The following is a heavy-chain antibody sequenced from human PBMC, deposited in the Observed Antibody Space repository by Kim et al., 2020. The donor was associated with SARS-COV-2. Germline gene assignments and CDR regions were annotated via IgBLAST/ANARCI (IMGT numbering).Heavy chain of an antibody. CDR3: ARGGETRATPECHGFDV. Sequence: SETLSLTCSVSGASITSYYWNWIRQPPGGGLEWIGFVHHSGATYKSPALQSRVTMTVDTSKSQFSLRLTSVTAAETAVYFWARGGETRATPECHGFDVWG. J-gene: IGHJ3*01. V-gene: IGHV4-59*13. CDR2: VHHSGAT. D-gene: IGHD2-15*01. CDR1: GASITSYY.